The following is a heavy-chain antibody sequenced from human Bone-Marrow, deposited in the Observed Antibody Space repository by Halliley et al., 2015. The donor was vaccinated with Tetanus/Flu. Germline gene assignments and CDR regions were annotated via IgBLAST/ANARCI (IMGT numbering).Heavy chain of an antibody. D-gene: IGHD3-3*01. CDR3: AGFGHYYYYGMDV. J-gene: IGHJ6*02. V-gene: IGHV4-59*03. Sequence: LGWIGYVHGRGGPPYNPSLHSRVPISGDASKNQFSLNLNSVTTADTAVYYCAGFGHYYYYGMDVWGQGTTVTVSS. CDR2: VHGRGGP.